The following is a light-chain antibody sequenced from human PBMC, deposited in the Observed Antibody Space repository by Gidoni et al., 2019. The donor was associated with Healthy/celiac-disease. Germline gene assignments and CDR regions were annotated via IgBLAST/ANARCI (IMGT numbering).Light chain of an antibody. Sequence: IVMTHSPATLSVSPGERATLSCRASQSVSSNLAWYQQKPGQAPRLLIYGASTRAPGTPARLSGSGSVTEFTLTISSLQSEDFAVYCCQQYNNWPRTFXQXTKVEIK. J-gene: IGKJ1*01. CDR3: QQYNNWPRT. V-gene: IGKV3-15*01. CDR2: GAS. CDR1: QSVSSN.